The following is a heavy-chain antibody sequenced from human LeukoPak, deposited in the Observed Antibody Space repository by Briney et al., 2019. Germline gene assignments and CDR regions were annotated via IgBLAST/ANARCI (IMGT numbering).Heavy chain of an antibody. D-gene: IGHD2-15*01. CDR1: GYTFTSYG. V-gene: IGHV1-18*01. CDR2: ISAYNGNT. J-gene: IGHJ3*02. Sequence: ASVKVSCKASGYTFTSYGISWVRQAPGQGLEWMGWISAYNGNTNYAQKLQGRVTMTTDTSTSTAYMELRSLRSDDTAVYYCARDSEDIVVVVAESTAFDIWGQGTMVTVSS. CDR3: ARDSEDIVVVVAESTAFDI.